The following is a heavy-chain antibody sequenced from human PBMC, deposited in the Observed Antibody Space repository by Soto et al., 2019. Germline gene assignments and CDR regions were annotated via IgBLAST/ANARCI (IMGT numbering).Heavy chain of an antibody. J-gene: IGHJ4*02. CDR2: ISAGDGNT. D-gene: IGHD3-22*01. CDR1: GYTFTNYD. CDR3: ARGPSGYYYPLND. V-gene: IGHV1-3*01. Sequence: ASVKVSCKASGYTFTNYDIHWVRQAPGQRLEWMGWISAGDGNTKYSPKFQGRVTITRDTSASTAYMEVSSLRSEDTAVYYCARGPSGYYYPLNDWGQGTLVTVSS.